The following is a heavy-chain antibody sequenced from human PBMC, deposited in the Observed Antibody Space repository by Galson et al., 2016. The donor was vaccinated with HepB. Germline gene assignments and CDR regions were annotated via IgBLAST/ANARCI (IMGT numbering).Heavy chain of an antibody. V-gene: IGHV3-48*01. Sequence: SLRLSCAVSGFNFNDFSMNWIRQAPGKGLEWLSYISGTGSRILYADSVKGRFTISKDKAKLSLYLQMRRLRVEDTAVYYCARDLTPRGFSYSFWGQGTLVAVSS. CDR1: GFNFNDFS. CDR3: ARDLTPRGFSYSF. CDR2: ISGTGSRI. D-gene: IGHD3-10*01. J-gene: IGHJ1*01.